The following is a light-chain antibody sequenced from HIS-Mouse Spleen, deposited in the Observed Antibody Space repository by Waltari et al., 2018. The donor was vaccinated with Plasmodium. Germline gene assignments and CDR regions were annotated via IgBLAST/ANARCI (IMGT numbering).Light chain of an antibody. V-gene: IGKV3-11*01. Sequence: EIVLTQSPATLSLSPGERATLSCRASQSVSSSLAWYQQKPGRAPRLLIYDASNRATGIPARVSGSGAGTDVTLTISSLEAEDVAVYYCQQRSNWPPLTFGGGTKVEIK. CDR1: QSVSSS. CDR3: QQRSNWPPLT. J-gene: IGKJ4*01. CDR2: DAS.